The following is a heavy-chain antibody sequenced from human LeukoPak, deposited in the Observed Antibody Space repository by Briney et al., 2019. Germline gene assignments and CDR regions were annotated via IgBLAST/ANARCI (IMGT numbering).Heavy chain of an antibody. V-gene: IGHV1-18*01. Sequence: ASVNVSCKASGFTITSYGISWVRQAPGQGLEWMGWISAYNGNTNYAQKLQGRVTMTTDTSTSTAYMELRSLRSDDTAVYYCARAKRRYCTNGVCYSSPHYYMDVWGKGTTVTVSS. CDR3: ARAKRRYCTNGVCYSSPHYYMDV. J-gene: IGHJ6*03. CDR2: ISAYNGNT. CDR1: GFTITSYG. D-gene: IGHD2-8*01.